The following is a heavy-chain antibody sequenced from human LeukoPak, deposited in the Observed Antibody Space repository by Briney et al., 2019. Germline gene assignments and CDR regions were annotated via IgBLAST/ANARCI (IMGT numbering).Heavy chain of an antibody. Sequence: ASVKVSCKASGYTFTSYGISWVRQAPGQGLEWMGWISAYNGNTNYAQKLQGRVTMTTDTSTSTAYMELRSLRSDDTAVYYCARAYYYYGSGNYDMDVWGQGTTVTVSS. D-gene: IGHD3-10*01. CDR1: GYTFTSYG. CDR3: ARAYYYYGSGNYDMDV. CDR2: ISAYNGNT. V-gene: IGHV1-18*01. J-gene: IGHJ6*02.